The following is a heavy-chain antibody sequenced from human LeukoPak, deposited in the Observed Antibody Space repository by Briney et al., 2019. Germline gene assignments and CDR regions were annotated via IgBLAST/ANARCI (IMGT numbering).Heavy chain of an antibody. CDR1: GYTFTTYS. Sequence: GESLKISCKGSGYTFTTYSIGWVRQMPGKGLEWMGIIYPGDSDTRYSPSFQGQVTISADKSISTAYLQWSSLQASDTAMYYCARTPSATYYVRYFDYWGQGTLVTVSS. J-gene: IGHJ4*02. D-gene: IGHD1-26*01. CDR2: IYPGDSDT. V-gene: IGHV5-51*01. CDR3: ARTPSATYYVRYFDY.